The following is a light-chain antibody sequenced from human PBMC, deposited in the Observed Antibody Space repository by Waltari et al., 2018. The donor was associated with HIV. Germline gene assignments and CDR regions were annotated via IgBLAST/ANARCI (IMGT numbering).Light chain of an antibody. Sequence: EIVLTQSPVTLSLSPGERATLSCRASQSFDSDYLAWYQQKPGQSPRLLVYGAYGAFTRAPDIPERFRGSGSGTDFSGSICVLLPEDAAMYYCQHYASSPSTLGGGTKVEI. V-gene: IGKV3-20*01. CDR1: QSFDSDY. J-gene: IGKJ4*01. CDR2: GAYGAF. CDR3: QHYASSPST.